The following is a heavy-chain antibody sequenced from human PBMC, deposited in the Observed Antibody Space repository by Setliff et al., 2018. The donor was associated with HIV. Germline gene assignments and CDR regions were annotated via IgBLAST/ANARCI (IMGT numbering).Heavy chain of an antibody. CDR1: GDSISSSAYY. D-gene: IGHD2-2*01. Sequence: ASETLSLTCTVSGDSISSSAYYWGWIRQPPGKGLEWIGSMHNSGTSYYNPSVKSRVTISLDTSKNQISLKLRSVTAADTAVYFCARLMPNWDYFDYWGQGTQVTVSS. CDR3: ARLMPNWDYFDY. V-gene: IGHV4-39*07. CDR2: MHNSGTS. J-gene: IGHJ4*02.